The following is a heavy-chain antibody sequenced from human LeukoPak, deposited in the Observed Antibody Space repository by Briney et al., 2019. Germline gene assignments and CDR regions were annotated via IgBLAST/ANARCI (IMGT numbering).Heavy chain of an antibody. J-gene: IGHJ4*02. Sequence: PGGSLRLSCAASGFTFSDFYMSWIRRAPGKGLEWVSYITSSGTYTNYADSVKGRFTISRDNAKNSLYLQMNSLRIEDTVVYYCARVSSTWYLDYWGQGTLVTVSS. V-gene: IGHV3-11*06. CDR2: ITSSGTYT. CDR3: ARVSSTWYLDY. D-gene: IGHD6-13*01. CDR1: GFTFSDFY.